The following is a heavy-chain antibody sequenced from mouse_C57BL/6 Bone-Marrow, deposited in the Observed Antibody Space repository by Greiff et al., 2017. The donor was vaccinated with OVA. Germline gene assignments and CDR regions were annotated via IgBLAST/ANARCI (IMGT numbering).Heavy chain of an antibody. D-gene: IGHD1-1*01. CDR3: ARKYYGSFWYFDV. V-gene: IGHV1-55*01. J-gene: IGHJ1*03. CDR1: GYTFTSYW. Sequence: QVQLKQPGAELVKPGASVKMSCKASGYTFTSYWITWVKQRPGQGLEWIGDIYPGSGSTNYNEKFKSKATLTVDTSSSTAYMQLSSLTSEDSAVYYCARKYYGSFWYFDVWGTGTTVTVSS. CDR2: IYPGSGST.